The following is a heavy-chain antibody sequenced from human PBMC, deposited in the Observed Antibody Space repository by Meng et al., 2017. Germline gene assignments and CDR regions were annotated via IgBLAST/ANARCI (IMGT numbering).Heavy chain of an antibody. D-gene: IGHD6-13*01. CDR3: AHRQGVAAAGTFDY. Sequence: TLNGSAPTLSKPNHTLTLTCTFSGFSLSTSGVGVGWIRQPPGKALEWLALIYWNDDKRYSPSLKSRLTITKDTSKNQVVLTMTNMDPVDTATYYCAHRQGVAAAGTFDYWGQGTLVTVSS. CDR2: IYWNDDK. V-gene: IGHV2-5*01. J-gene: IGHJ4*02. CDR1: GFSLSTSGVG.